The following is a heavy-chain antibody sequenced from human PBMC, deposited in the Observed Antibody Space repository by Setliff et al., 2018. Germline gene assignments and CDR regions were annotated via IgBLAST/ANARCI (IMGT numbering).Heavy chain of an antibody. CDR2: VSVSGDNT. CDR1: GFNFNKYW. Sequence: GESLKISCTVYGFNFNKYWMYWVRQAPGKGLEWVSSVSVSGDNTYYTDSVKGRFTTSRDNSKNTLSLQMSSLRTEDTAIYFCAGQGPIFGSGLIPGFDQWGQGTMVTVSS. CDR3: AGQGPIFGSGLIPGFDQ. D-gene: IGHD3-3*01. V-gene: IGHV3-23*01. J-gene: IGHJ4*02.